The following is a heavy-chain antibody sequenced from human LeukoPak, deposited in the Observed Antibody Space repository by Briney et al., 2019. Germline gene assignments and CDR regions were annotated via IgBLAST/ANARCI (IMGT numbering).Heavy chain of an antibody. J-gene: IGHJ4*02. V-gene: IGHV3-53*01. D-gene: IGHD1-14*01. CDR1: GGSFSADY. CDR3: AREGGLTEGGFDY. CDR2: IYTGSLS. Sequence: ETLSLTCTIYGGSFSADYWSWVRQAPGKGLEWVSVIYTGSLSYYTDSVKGRFTISRGKSNNTLYLQMNSLRDEDTAVYYCAREGGLTEGGFDYWGQGTLVTVS.